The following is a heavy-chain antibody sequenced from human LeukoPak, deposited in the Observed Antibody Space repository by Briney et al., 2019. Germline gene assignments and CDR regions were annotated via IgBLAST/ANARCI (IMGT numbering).Heavy chain of an antibody. CDR2: IYYSGST. Sequence: SQTLSLTCTLSGGSISSGDYYWSWIRQPRGKGLEWIGYIYYSGSTYYNPSLKSRVTISVDTSKNQFSLKLSSVTAADTAVYYCARVLLWFGELSLGWFDPWGQGTLVTVSS. CDR1: GGSISSGDYY. J-gene: IGHJ5*02. V-gene: IGHV4-30-4*01. D-gene: IGHD3-10*01. CDR3: ARVLLWFGELSLGWFDP.